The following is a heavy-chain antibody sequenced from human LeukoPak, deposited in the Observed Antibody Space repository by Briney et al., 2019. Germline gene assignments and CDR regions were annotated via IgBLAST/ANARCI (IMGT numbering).Heavy chain of an antibody. V-gene: IGHV3-21*01. D-gene: IGHD3-22*01. CDR1: GFTFSSYS. Sequence: PGGSPRLSCAASGFTFSSYSMNWVRQAPGKGLEWVSSISSSSSYIYYADSVKGRFTISRDNAKNSLYLQMNSLRAEDTAVYYCARGYDSSGPQTGSGYWGQGTLVTVSS. J-gene: IGHJ4*02. CDR2: ISSSSSYI. CDR3: ARGYDSSGPQTGSGY.